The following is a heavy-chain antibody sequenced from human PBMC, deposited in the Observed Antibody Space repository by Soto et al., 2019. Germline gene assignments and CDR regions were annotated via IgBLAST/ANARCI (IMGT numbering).Heavy chain of an antibody. D-gene: IGHD3-22*01. CDR3: AHRPDYYDSSGYYSEWNWLDP. CDR2: IYWNDDK. V-gene: IGHV2-5*01. J-gene: IGHJ5*02. Sequence: GSGPTLVNPTQTLTLTCTFSGFSLSTSGVGVGWIRQPPGKALEWLALIYWNDDKRYSPSLKRRLTITKDTSKNQVVLTMTNMDPVDTATYYCAHRPDYYDSSGYYSEWNWLDPWGQGPLVTVSS. CDR1: GFSLSTSGVG.